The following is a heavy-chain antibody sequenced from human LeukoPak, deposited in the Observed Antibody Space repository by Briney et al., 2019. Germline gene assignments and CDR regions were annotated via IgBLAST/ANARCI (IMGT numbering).Heavy chain of an antibody. CDR2: ISGSGGST. CDR1: GFTFSSYA. Sequence: PGGSLRLACVASGFTFSSYAMSWVRQAPGEGLEWVSAISGSGGSTYYTDSVKGRFTISRDNYKNTLYLQMNSLRAEDTAVYYCAISPLMVRGVIVDYWAREPWSPCPQ. D-gene: IGHD3-10*01. CDR3: AISPLMVRGVIVDY. V-gene: IGHV3-23*01. J-gene: IGHJ4*02.